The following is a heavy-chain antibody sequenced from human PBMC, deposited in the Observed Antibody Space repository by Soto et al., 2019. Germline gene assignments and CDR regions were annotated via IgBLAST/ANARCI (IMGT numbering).Heavy chain of an antibody. J-gene: IGHJ4*02. CDR2: VYYRGNA. V-gene: IGHV4-39*07. CDR3: ARDHQSGNSWSLDY. Sequence: SETLSLTCSVSDDSINSDKYYWGWIRQPPGKGLEWVGSVYYRGNAYYNPSLQTRVTISLDKSKNQLSLKLTSVTAADTALYYCARDHQSGNSWSLDYWGQGILVTVSS. D-gene: IGHD5-18*01. CDR1: DDSINSDKYY.